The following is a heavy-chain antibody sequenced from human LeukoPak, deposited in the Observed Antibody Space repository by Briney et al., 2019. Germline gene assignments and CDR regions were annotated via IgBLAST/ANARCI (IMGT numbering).Heavy chain of an antibody. CDR3: TRNLGMDV. J-gene: IGHJ6*02. V-gene: IGHV3-74*01. Sequence: GGSLRLSCAASGFTFSTYWMHWVRQAPGKGLVWVSRINGDGSSSTYADSVKGRLTISRDNAKNMLSLQMNSLRTEDTAVYYCTRNLGMDVWGQGTTVTVSS. CDR2: INGDGSSS. CDR1: GFTFSTYW.